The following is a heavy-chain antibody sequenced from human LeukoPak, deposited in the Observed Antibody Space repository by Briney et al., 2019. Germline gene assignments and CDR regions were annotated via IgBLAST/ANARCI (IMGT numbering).Heavy chain of an antibody. V-gene: IGHV7-4-1*02. CDR1: GYTFTRYA. CDR3: ARDLRGNDYVWGSYPLLDP. Sequence: GASVKVSCKASGYTFTRYAMNWVRQAPGQGLEWMGWINTNTGNPTYAQGFTGRFVFSLDTSVSTAYLQISSLKAEDTAVYYCARDLRGNDYVWGSYPLLDPWGQGTLVTVSS. J-gene: IGHJ5*02. D-gene: IGHD3-16*02. CDR2: INTNTGNP.